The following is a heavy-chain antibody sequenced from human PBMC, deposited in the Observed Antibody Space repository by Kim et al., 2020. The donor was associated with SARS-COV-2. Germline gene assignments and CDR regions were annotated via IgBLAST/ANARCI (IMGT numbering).Heavy chain of an antibody. CDR3: ARARYSSGWYYFDY. J-gene: IGHJ4*02. D-gene: IGHD6-19*01. V-gene: IGHV3-7*03. Sequence: VAFAKGRFTISRDNAKNSLYLQMTSLRAEDTAVYYCARARYSSGWYYFDYWGQGTLVTVSS.